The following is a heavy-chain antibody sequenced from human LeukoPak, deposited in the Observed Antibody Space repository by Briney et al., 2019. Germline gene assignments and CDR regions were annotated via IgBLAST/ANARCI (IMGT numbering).Heavy chain of an antibody. V-gene: IGHV3-30*18. J-gene: IGHJ3*02. Sequence: GGSLRLSCAASGFTFSSYGMHWVRQAPGKGLEWVAVISYDGSNKYYADSVKGRFTISRDNSKNTLYLQMNSLRAEDMAVYYCANPEIVGATDDAFDIWGQGTMVTVSS. CDR3: ANPEIVGATDDAFDI. CDR2: ISYDGSNK. D-gene: IGHD1-26*01. CDR1: GFTFSSYG.